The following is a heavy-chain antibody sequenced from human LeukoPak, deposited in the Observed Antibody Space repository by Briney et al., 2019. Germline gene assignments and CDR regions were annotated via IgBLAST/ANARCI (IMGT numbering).Heavy chain of an antibody. J-gene: IGHJ4*02. CDR2: IYHSGST. D-gene: IGHD3-22*01. Sequence: PSETLSLTCTVSGYSISSGYYWGWIRQPPGKGLEWIGSIYHSGSTYYNPSLKSRVTISVDTSKNQFSLKLSSVTAADTAVYYCARNGGVHSSGWPPVDYWGQGTLVTVSS. V-gene: IGHV4-38-2*02. CDR3: ARNGGVHSSGWPPVDY. CDR1: GYSISSGYY.